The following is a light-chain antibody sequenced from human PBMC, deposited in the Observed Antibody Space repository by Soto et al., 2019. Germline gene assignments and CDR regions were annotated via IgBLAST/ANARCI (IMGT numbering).Light chain of an antibody. V-gene: IGLV2-8*01. J-gene: IGLJ1*01. CDR2: DVT. CDR1: SSDVGGYDF. CDR3: SSYTSSSTPYV. Sequence: QSVLTQPPSASGSPGQSVTISCTGASSDVGGYDFVSWYQQHPGKAPKLMIYDVTKRPSGVPDRFSGSKSGNTASLTVSGLQAEDEADYYCSSYTSSSTPYVFGTGTKLTVL.